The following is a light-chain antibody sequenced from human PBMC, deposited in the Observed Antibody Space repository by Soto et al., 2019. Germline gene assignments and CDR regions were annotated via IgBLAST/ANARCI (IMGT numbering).Light chain of an antibody. Sequence: EIVLTQSPATLSLSPGERATLSCRASQSVSSYLAWYQQKPGQAPRLLIYDASNRATGIPARFSSSGSGTDFTLTISSLEPEDFAVYYCQQRSSWPSITFGQGTRLEIK. J-gene: IGKJ5*01. CDR1: QSVSSY. CDR2: DAS. V-gene: IGKV3-11*01. CDR3: QQRSSWPSIT.